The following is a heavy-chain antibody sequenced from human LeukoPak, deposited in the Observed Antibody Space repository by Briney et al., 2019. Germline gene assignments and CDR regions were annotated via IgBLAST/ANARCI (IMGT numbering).Heavy chain of an antibody. CDR2: IIPIFGTV. CDR3: ARGNEAADFDY. Sequence: GASVKVSCKASGGTLSSYAISWVRQAPGQGLEWMGGIIPIFGTVNYAQKFQGRVTITADESTSTAYMELSSLRSEDTAVYYCARGNEAADFDYWGQGTLVTVSS. D-gene: IGHD1-1*01. V-gene: IGHV1-69*13. J-gene: IGHJ4*02. CDR1: GGTLSSYA.